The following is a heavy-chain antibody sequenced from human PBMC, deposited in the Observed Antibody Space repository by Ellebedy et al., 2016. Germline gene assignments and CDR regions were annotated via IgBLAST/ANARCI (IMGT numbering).Heavy chain of an antibody. CDR3: ARRSWGYYFDY. Sequence: SETLSLXXTVSGGSISSSSYYWSWIRQPAGKGLEWIGRIYTSGSTNYNPSLKSRVTMSVDTSKNQFSLKLSSVTAADTAVYYCARRSWGYYFDYWGQGTLVTVSS. CDR2: IYTSGST. J-gene: IGHJ4*02. D-gene: IGHD3-16*01. V-gene: IGHV4-61*02. CDR1: GGSISSSSYY.